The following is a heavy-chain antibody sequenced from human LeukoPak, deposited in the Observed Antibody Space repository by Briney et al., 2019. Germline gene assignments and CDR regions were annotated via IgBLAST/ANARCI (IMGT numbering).Heavy chain of an antibody. D-gene: IGHD4-23*01. Sequence: TGGSLRLSCAASGLTFSSHWMHWVRQAPGKGLVWVSRIASDGSSTTYADSVKGRFSISRDNAKNTLYLQMNSLRVGDTAVYYCARGRPHGNDYWGQGTLVTVSS. J-gene: IGHJ4*02. CDR1: GLTFSSHW. V-gene: IGHV3-74*01. CDR3: ARGRPHGNDY. CDR2: IASDGSST.